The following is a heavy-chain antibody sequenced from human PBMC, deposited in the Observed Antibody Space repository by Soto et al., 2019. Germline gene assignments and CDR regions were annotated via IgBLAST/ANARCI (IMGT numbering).Heavy chain of an antibody. V-gene: IGHV1-8*01. CDR2: MNPNSGNT. Sequence: ASVKDSCKASGYTFTSYDINSLRQATGKGLEWMGWMNPNSGNTGYAQKFQGRVTMTRNTSISTAYMELSSLRSEDTAVYYCARRGYSSSWYSYYYYGMDVWGQGTTVTVSS. D-gene: IGHD6-13*01. CDR1: GYTFTSYD. CDR3: ARRGYSSSWYSYYYYGMDV. J-gene: IGHJ6*02.